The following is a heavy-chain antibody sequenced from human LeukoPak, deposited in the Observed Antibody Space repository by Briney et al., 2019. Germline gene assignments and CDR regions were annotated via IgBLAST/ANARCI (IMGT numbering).Heavy chain of an antibody. D-gene: IGHD2-2*03. J-gene: IGHJ6*02. CDR2: TIPIFGTA. CDR3: ARGGGYCSSTSCYVYYYYGMDV. Sequence: SVKVSCKASGGTFSSYAISWVRQAPGQGLEWMGGTIPIFGTANYAQKFQGRVTITADESTSTAYMELSSLRSEDTAVYYCARGGGYCSSTSCYVYYYYGMDVWGQGTTVTVSS. CDR1: GGTFSSYA. V-gene: IGHV1-69*13.